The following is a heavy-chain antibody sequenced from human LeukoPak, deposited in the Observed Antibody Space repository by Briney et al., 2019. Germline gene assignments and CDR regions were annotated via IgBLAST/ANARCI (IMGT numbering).Heavy chain of an antibody. D-gene: IGHD6-19*01. CDR2: ISGSGGST. V-gene: IGHV3-23*01. J-gene: IGHJ4*02. Sequence: PGGSLRLSCAASGFTFSSYAMSWVRQAPGKGLEWVSAISGSGGSTYYADSVKGRFTISRDNSKNTLYLQMNSLRAEDTAVYYCARFSTPLGLVRHYYFDYWGQGTLVTVSS. CDR3: ARFSTPLGLVRHYYFDY. CDR1: GFTFSSYA.